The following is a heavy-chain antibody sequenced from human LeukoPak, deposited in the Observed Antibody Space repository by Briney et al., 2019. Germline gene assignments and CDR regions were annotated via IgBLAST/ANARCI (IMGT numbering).Heavy chain of an antibody. CDR2: ISSSGSAK. CDR3: AIVMRTGWYPLE. Sequence: GGSLRLSCAASGFVVSDYYMTWVRQAPGKGLEWISYISSSGSAKYYADSVKGRFTVSRDNSKNTLYLQMNSLRAEDTAVYYCAIVMRTGWYPLEWGQGTLVTVSS. CDR1: GFVVSDYY. V-gene: IGHV3-11*01. D-gene: IGHD6-19*01. J-gene: IGHJ4*02.